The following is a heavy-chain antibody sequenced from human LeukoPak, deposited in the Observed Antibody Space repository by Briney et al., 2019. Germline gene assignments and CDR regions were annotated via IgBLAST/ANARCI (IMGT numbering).Heavy chain of an antibody. J-gene: IGHJ3*02. CDR2: IYYSGST. CDR1: GDSISRYY. V-gene: IGHV4-59*01. D-gene: IGHD3-22*01. Sequence: PSETLSLTCNVSGDSISRYYWTWIRQTPGKELEWIGYIYYSGSTYYSPSLESRVTMSVDTSKSQFSLKLTSVTSADTAVYYCARTYDSSGYSAFHIWGQGTMVTVSS. CDR3: ARTYDSSGYSAFHI.